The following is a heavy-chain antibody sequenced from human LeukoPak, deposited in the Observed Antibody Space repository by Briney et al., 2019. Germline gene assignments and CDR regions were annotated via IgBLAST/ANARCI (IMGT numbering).Heavy chain of an antibody. CDR3: ATVPRDSGSTN. J-gene: IGHJ4*02. V-gene: IGHV3-23*01. CDR2: ISDSGGNT. CDR1: GFTFNTYA. D-gene: IGHD3-10*01. Sequence: GGSLRLSCAASGFTFNTYAMSWVRQAPWERLQWVSGISDSGGNTYYADSVRGRFTISGDNSKNTLYLQMNSLKTEDTAVYYCATVPRDSGSTNWGQGTLVTVSS.